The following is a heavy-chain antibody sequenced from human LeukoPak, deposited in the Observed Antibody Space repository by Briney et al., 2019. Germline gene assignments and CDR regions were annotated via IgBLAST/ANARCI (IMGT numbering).Heavy chain of an antibody. D-gene: IGHD3-16*01. CDR3: ARGKFRLSDSWFDP. CDR2: IGAYNGNT. Sequence: ASVKVSCKASGYTFTSYGISWVRQAPGQGLEWMGWIGAYNGNTNYAQKLQGRVTMTTDTSTSTAYMELRSLRSDDTAVYYCARGKFRLSDSWFDPWGQGTLVTVSS. CDR1: GYTFTSYG. J-gene: IGHJ5*02. V-gene: IGHV1-18*01.